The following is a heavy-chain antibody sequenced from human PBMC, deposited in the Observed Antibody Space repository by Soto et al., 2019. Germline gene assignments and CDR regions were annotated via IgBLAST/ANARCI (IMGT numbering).Heavy chain of an antibody. D-gene: IGHD2-8*02. CDR1: GYTFTSYG. CDR2: ISAYNGNT. CDR3: ARQVVFLVFGHYSYYTVF. Sequence: GASVKVSCKASGYTFTSYGISWVRQAPGQGLEWMGWISAYNGNTNYAQKLQGRVTMTTDTSTSTAYMELRSLRSDDTAVYYCARQVVFLVFGHYSYYTVFCCTGITGTGSS. J-gene: IGHJ6*03. V-gene: IGHV1-18*04.